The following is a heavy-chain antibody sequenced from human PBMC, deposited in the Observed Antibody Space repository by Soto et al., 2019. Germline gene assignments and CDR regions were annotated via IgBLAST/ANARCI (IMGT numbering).Heavy chain of an antibody. CDR1: GGSFTGYY. V-gene: IGHV4-34*01. CDR3: VRGQPHRITIFEVVIRSYDYDMDV. D-gene: IGHD3-3*02. Sequence: SETLSLTCAVYGGSFTGYYWTWIRQTPGKGLEWIGEINYRGSSYYNPSLESRISMAVDTSKNQFSLKLRSVTAADTAVYFCVRGQPHRITIFEVVIRSYDYDMDVWGQGTTVTVSS. CDR2: INYRGSS. J-gene: IGHJ6*02.